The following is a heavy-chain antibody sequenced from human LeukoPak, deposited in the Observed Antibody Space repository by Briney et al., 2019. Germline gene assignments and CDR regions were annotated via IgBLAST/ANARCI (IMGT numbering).Heavy chain of an antibody. Sequence: PGGSLRLSCAASGFTFSSYAMSWVRQAPGKGLEWVTFIHYDGSDKYYADSVKGRFTISRDNSKNTLYLQMNSLRAEDTAVYYCAKDLGNSFDYCGQGTLVTVSS. D-gene: IGHD4-23*01. CDR3: AKDLGNSFDY. J-gene: IGHJ4*02. V-gene: IGHV3-30*02. CDR1: GFTFSSYA. CDR2: IHYDGSDK.